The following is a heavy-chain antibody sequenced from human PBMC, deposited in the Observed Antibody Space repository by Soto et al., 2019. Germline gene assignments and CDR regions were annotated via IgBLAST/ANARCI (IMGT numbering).Heavy chain of an antibody. CDR2: IIPIFGTA. D-gene: IGHD5-12*01. Sequence: SVKVSCKASGGTFSSYAISWVRQAPGQGLEWMGGIIPIFGTANYAQKFQGRVTITADESTSTAYMELSSLRSEDTAVYYCARVSVDIVATNDDAFDIWGQGTMVTVSS. CDR3: ARVSVDIVATNDDAFDI. J-gene: IGHJ3*02. V-gene: IGHV1-69*13. CDR1: GGTFSSYA.